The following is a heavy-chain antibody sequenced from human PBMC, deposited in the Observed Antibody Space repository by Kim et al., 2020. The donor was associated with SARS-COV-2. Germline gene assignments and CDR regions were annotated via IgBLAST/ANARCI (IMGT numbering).Heavy chain of an antibody. J-gene: IGHJ6*03. CDR2: IIPILGIA. Sequence: SVKVSCKASGGTFSSYAISWVRQAPGQGLEWMGRIIPILGIANYAQKFQGRVTITADKSTSTAYMELSSLRSEDTAVYYCARDSCIAARPGTGENCYYYYYMDVWGKGTTVTVSS. D-gene: IGHD6-6*01. CDR1: GGTFSSYA. CDR3: ARDSCIAARPGTGENCYYYYYMDV. V-gene: IGHV1-69*04.